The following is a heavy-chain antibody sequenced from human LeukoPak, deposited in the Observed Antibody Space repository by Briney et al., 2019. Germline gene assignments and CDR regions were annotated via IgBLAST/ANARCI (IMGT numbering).Heavy chain of an antibody. D-gene: IGHD3-10*01. CDR1: GYRFITFG. V-gene: IGHV1-69*05. J-gene: IGHJ4*02. Sequence: GAPVKVSCKTSGYRFITFGISWVRQAPGQGLEWMGGIIPIFGTANYAQKFQGRVTMTRNTSISTAYMELSSLRSEDTAVYYCARGGEYGEGLVGYWGQGTLVTVSS. CDR3: ARGGEYGEGLVGY. CDR2: IIPIFGTA.